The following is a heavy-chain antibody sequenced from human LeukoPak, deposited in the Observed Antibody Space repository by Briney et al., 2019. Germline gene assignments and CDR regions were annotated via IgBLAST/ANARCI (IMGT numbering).Heavy chain of an antibody. CDR1: GGSFSGYY. J-gene: IGHJ5*02. Sequence: SETLSLTCAVYGGSFSGYYWSWIRQPPGKGLEWIGEINHSGSTNYNPSLKSRVTISVDTSKNHFSLNLNSVTAADTAMYYCARHAHIDFVTGLFDPWGQGTLVTVSS. D-gene: IGHD3-3*01. V-gene: IGHV4-34*01. CDR2: INHSGST. CDR3: ARHAHIDFVTGLFDP.